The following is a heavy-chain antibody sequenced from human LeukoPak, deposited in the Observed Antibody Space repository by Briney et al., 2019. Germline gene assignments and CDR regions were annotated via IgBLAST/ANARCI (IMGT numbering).Heavy chain of an antibody. Sequence: SETLSLTCAVYVGSFSGYHWTWIRQPPGKGLEWIGEINHSGSTNYNPSLKSRVTISVDTSKNQFSLKLSSVTAADTAVYYCARGDCSSTSCWPLYYYYGMDVWGQGTTVTVSS. CDR1: VGSFSGYH. V-gene: IGHV4-34*01. CDR2: INHSGST. CDR3: ARGDCSSTSCWPLYYYYGMDV. D-gene: IGHD2-2*01. J-gene: IGHJ6*02.